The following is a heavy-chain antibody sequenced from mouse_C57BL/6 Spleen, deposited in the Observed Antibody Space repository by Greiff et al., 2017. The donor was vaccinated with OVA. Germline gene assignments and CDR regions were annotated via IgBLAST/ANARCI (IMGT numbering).Heavy chain of an antibody. D-gene: IGHD2-1*01. J-gene: IGHJ2*01. CDR3: ARGGGNSYYFDY. V-gene: IGHV1-78*01. CDR2: IYPRDGST. CDR1: GYTFTDHT. Sequence: VHLVESDAELVKPGASVKISCKVSGYTFTDHTIHWMKQRPEQGLEWIGYIYPRDGSTKYNEKFKGKATLTADKSSSTAYVQLNSLTSEDSAVYFCARGGGNSYYFDYWGKGTTLTVSS.